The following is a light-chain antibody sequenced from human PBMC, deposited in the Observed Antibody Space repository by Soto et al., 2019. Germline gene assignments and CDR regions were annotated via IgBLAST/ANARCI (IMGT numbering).Light chain of an antibody. J-gene: IGKJ3*01. Sequence: EIVLTQSPGTLSLSPGERATLSCRASQSVSDMYLAWYQQKPGQAPRLLINASNRATGIPDRFSGSGSGTDFPLTISRLEPEDFAVYYCQHYGTSALFGPGTKVEIK. V-gene: IGKV3-20*01. CDR3: QHYGTSAL. CDR2: AS. CDR1: QSVSDMY.